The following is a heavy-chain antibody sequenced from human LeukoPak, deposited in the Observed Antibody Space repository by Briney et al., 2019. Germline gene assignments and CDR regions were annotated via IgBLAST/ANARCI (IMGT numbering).Heavy chain of an antibody. V-gene: IGHV4-30-4*07. Sequence: PSETLSLTCAVSGGSISSGGYSWSWIRQPPGKGLEWIGYIYYSGSTYYNPSLKSRVTISVDTSKNQFSLKLSSVTAADTAVYYCARDGPVGRGYSMELDAFDIWGQGTMVTVSS. CDR1: GGSISSGGYS. CDR3: ARDGPVGRGYSMELDAFDI. CDR2: IYYSGST. D-gene: IGHD3-22*01. J-gene: IGHJ3*02.